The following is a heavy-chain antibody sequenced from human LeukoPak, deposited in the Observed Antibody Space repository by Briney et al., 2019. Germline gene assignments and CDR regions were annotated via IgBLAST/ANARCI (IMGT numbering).Heavy chain of an antibody. J-gene: IGHJ3*02. CDR2: IRSKAYGGTT. Sequence: PGGSLRLSCTASGFTVGDYAMSWFRQAPGKGLEWVGFIRSKAYGGTTEYAASVKGRFTISRDDSKSIAYLQMNSLKTEDTAVYYCTRYDSSGYYNHDAFDIWGQGTMVTVSS. CDR3: TRYDSSGYYNHDAFDI. CDR1: GFTVGDYA. D-gene: IGHD3-22*01. V-gene: IGHV3-49*03.